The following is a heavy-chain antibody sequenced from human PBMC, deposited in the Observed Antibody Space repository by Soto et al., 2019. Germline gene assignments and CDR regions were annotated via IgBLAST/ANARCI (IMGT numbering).Heavy chain of an antibody. CDR3: ARLGSPLDAFDI. J-gene: IGHJ3*02. D-gene: IGHD6-6*01. CDR1: GGSISSSSYY. V-gene: IGHV4-39*01. CDR2: INNSGST. Sequence: SETLSLTCTVSGGSISSSSYYWGWIRQPQGKGLRWIGSINNSGSTYYNPSLKSRVTISVDTSKNQFSLKLSSVTAADTAVCYCARLGSPLDAFDIWGQGTMVTVSS.